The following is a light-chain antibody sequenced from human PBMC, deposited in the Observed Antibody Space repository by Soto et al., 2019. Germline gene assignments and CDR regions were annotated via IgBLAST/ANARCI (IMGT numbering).Light chain of an antibody. J-gene: IGKJ5*01. CDR3: QQYNNWPPIT. V-gene: IGKV3-15*01. Sequence: IVLSPSPATLSFSPGKRATPSFRSSQNISSYLIWYQQKPGQAPRLLIYGASTRATGIPARFSGSGSGTEFTLTISSLQSEDFAVYYCQQYNNWPPITFGQGTRLEIK. CDR1: QNISSY. CDR2: GAS.